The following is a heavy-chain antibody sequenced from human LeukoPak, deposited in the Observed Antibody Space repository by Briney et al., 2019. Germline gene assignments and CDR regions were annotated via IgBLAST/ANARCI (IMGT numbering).Heavy chain of an antibody. CDR1: GFTFSSYA. J-gene: IGHJ4*02. CDR2: ISGSGGST. V-gene: IGHV3-23*01. CDR3: AKGAGILTMVRGVNFDY. D-gene: IGHD3-10*01. Sequence: GGSLRLSCAASGFTFSSYAMSWVRQAPGKGLEWVSAISGSGGSTYYADSVKGRFTNSRDNSKNTLYLQMNSLRAEDTAVYYCAKGAGILTMVRGVNFDYWGQGTLVTVSS.